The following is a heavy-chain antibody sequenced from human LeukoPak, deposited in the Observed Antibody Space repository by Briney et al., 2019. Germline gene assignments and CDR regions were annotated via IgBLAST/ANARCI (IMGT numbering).Heavy chain of an antibody. V-gene: IGHV4-30-4*01. Sequence: PSETLSLTCTVSGGSISSGDYYWSWIRQPPGKGLEWIGYIYYSGSTYYNPSLKSRVTISVDTSKNQFSLKLSSVTAADTAVYYCARGLQYYYDSSGYYLDYWGQGTLVTVSS. D-gene: IGHD3-22*01. CDR1: GGSISSGDYY. CDR2: IYYSGST. J-gene: IGHJ4*02. CDR3: ARGLQYYYDSSGYYLDY.